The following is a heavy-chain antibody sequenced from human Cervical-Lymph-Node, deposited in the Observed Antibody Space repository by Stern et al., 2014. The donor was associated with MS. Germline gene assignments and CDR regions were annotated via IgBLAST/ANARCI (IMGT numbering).Heavy chain of an antibody. V-gene: IGHV2-5*02. CDR1: GFSLTTSGVG. J-gene: IGHJ4*02. CDR3: IHTSPRVPGIDY. Sequence: QVTLKESGPTLVKPTQTLTLKCIFSGFSLTTSGVGVGWIRQPPGKALEWLGFIYWDGDQRYRPSLKRRITITKDTSKNQVVLTMTNMDPVDTATYYCIHTSPRVPGIDYWGQGTLVTVSS. CDR2: IYWDGDQ. D-gene: IGHD6-13*01.